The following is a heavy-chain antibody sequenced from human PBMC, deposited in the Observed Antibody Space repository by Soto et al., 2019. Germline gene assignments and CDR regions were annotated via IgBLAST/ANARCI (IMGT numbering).Heavy chain of an antibody. CDR1: GYTFTSYA. J-gene: IGHJ3*02. Sequence: ASVKVSCKASGYTFTSYAMHWLRQAPGQRLEWMGWINAGNGNTKYSQKFQGRVTITRDTSASTAYMELSSLRSEDTAVYYCARGMDTAAWPYAFDIWGQGRIVTVSS. D-gene: IGHD5-18*01. V-gene: IGHV1-3*01. CDR3: ARGMDTAAWPYAFDI. CDR2: INAGNGNT.